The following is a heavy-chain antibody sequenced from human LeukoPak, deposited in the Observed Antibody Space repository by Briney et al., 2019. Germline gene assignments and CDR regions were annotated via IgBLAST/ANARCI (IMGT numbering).Heavy chain of an antibody. CDR3: AREDSSGYNDY. CDR2: IYYTGNT. D-gene: IGHD3-22*01. J-gene: IGHJ4*02. V-gene: IGHV4-59*01. CDR1: GGSINSYY. Sequence: PSETLSLTCTDSGGSINSYYWSWIRQPPGKGLEWIGYIYYTGNTRYNPSLKSRVTISVDTSKNQFSLKLSSVTAADTAVYYCAREDSSGYNDYWGQGTLVTVSS.